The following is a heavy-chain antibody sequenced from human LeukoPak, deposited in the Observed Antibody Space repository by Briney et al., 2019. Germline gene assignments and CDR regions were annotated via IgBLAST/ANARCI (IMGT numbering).Heavy chain of an antibody. Sequence: GGSLRLSCAASGFTFSSYWMSRVRQAPGKGLEWVANIKQDGSEKYYVDSVKGRFTISRDNAKNSLYLQMNSLRAEDTAVYYCAREYSRYYYDSSGYTDYWGQGTLVTVSS. D-gene: IGHD3-22*01. J-gene: IGHJ4*02. CDR1: GFTFSSYW. CDR3: AREYSRYYYDSSGYTDY. V-gene: IGHV3-7*01. CDR2: IKQDGSEK.